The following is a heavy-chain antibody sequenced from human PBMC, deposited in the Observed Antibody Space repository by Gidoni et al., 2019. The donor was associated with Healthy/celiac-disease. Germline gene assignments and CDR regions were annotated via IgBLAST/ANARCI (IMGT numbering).Heavy chain of an antibody. CDR3: ARSGDSSGYYSGNFDY. CDR2: IYTSGST. D-gene: IGHD3-22*01. CDR1: GCSISGYY. Sequence: QVQLQESGPVLVKPSETLSLTCTVSGCSISGYYWSWLRQPAGKGLEWIGRIYTSGSTNYNPSLKSRVTMSVDTSKNQFSLKLSSVTAADTAVYYCARSGDSSGYYSGNFDYWGQGTLVTVSS. J-gene: IGHJ4*02. V-gene: IGHV4-4*07.